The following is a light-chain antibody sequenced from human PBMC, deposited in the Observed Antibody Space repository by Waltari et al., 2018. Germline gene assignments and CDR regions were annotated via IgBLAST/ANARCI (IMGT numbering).Light chain of an antibody. J-gene: IGKJ1*01. V-gene: IGKV3-15*01. Sequence: EIEMTQFPASLSVSPGETAILTCRASQNIGTSLSWFQLRPGRAPRHLIYGASTRATGIPARFSASGSGTDFTLTISSLQSEDVAVYYCQQYYSTPWTFGQGTKVEIK. CDR1: QNIGTS. CDR3: QQYYSTPWT. CDR2: GAS.